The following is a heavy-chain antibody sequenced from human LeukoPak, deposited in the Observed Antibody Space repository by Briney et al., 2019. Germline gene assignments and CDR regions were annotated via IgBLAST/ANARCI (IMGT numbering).Heavy chain of an antibody. CDR1: GYTLTELS. CDR2: FDPEDGET. J-gene: IGHJ5*02. D-gene: IGHD3-10*01. V-gene: IGHV1-24*01. CDR3: ATGYMVRGVINWFDP. Sequence: ASVKVSCRVSGYTLTELSMHWVRQAPGKGLEWMGGFDPEDGETIYAQKFQGRVTMTEDTSTDTAYMELSSLRSEDTAVYYCATGYMVRGVINWFDPWGQGTLVTVSS.